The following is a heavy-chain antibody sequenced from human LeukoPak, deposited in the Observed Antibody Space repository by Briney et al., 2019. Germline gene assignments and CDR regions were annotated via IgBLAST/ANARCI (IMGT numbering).Heavy chain of an antibody. V-gene: IGHV4-30-4*07. CDR2: IYYSGST. D-gene: IGHD4-11*01. CDR3: ARAYSNYEGRSFDY. CDR1: GGSISSGGYS. Sequence: SETLSLTCAVSGGSISSGGYSWSWIRQPPGKGLEGIGYIYYSGSTYYNPSLKSRVTISVDTSKNQFSLKLSSVTAADTAVYYCARAYSNYEGRSFDYWGQGTLVTVSS. J-gene: IGHJ4*02.